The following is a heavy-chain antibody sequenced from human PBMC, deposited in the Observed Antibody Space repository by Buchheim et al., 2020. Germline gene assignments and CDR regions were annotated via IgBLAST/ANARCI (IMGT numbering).Heavy chain of an antibody. D-gene: IGHD1-26*01. V-gene: IGHV4-39*07. CDR1: GGSIASDDSF. CDR2: IYYSVTSS. CDR3: VRNAGDNFILGPIDI. J-gene: IGHJ4*02. Sequence: QLQLQESGPGLVKPSETLSLTCTVSGGSIASDDSFWGWIRQPPGKGLEWIGNIYYSVTSSYYNSSLKTRVTISADTSKSQFSLKLTSVSAADTAIYYCVRNAGDNFILGPIDIWGQGIL.